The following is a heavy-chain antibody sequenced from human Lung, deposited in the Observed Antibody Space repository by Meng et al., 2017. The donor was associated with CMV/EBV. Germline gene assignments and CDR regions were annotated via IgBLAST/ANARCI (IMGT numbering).Heavy chain of an antibody. Sequence: GGSXRLXCAASGFTFSSYWMHWVRQAPGKGLVWVSRINSDGSSTSYADSVKGRFTISRDNAKNTLYLQMNSLRAEDTAVYYCARDLRVRGVKGGSRYYGMDVXGQGXTVTVSS. CDR1: GFTFSSYW. CDR3: ARDLRVRGVKGGSRYYGMDV. J-gene: IGHJ6*02. V-gene: IGHV3-74*01. D-gene: IGHD3-10*01. CDR2: INSDGSST.